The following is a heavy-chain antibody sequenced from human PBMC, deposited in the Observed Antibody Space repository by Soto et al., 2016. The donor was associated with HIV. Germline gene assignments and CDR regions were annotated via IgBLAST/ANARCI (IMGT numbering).Heavy chain of an antibody. CDR3: TRNDPRYDSSGIRGAAFDI. CDR1: GFSFSGSA. CDR2: IRSKANRYAT. V-gene: IGHV3-73*01. D-gene: IGHD3-22*01. Sequence: EVQLVESGGGLVQPGGSLKLSCGASGFSFSGSAMHWVRQASGKGLEWFGRIRSKANRYATAYAASVKGRFTISRDDSKNTAYLQMNSLKTEDTAVYYCTRNDPRYDSSGIRGAAFDIWGRRDEWSPSLQ. J-gene: IGHJ3*02.